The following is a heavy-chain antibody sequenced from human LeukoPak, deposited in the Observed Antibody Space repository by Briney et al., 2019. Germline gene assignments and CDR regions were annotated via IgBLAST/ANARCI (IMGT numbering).Heavy chain of an antibody. Sequence: SETLSLTCAVSGDSISPYYWSWIRQPPGKGLEWIGYISYNGYTNYNPSLKSRVTISVDTSKSQFSLKLTSVTAADTAVYYCAREGGPYRPLDYSGQGTLVTVAS. CDR1: GDSISPYY. J-gene: IGHJ4*02. CDR2: ISYNGYT. V-gene: IGHV4-59*12. CDR3: AREGGPYRPLDY.